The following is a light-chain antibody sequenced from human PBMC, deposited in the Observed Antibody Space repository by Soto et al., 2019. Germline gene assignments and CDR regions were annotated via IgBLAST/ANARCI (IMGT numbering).Light chain of an antibody. V-gene: IGKV3-15*01. CDR2: DAS. CDR1: QSVTSN. J-gene: IGKJ1*01. Sequence: EMVMTQSPATLSVSPGERATLSCRASQSVTSNFAWYQQKPGQAPRLLIYDASTRATGIPARFSGSGSGTEFTLTISSLQSEDFAVYYCQQYNNWPPWTFGRGTKVEIK. CDR3: QQYNNWPPWT.